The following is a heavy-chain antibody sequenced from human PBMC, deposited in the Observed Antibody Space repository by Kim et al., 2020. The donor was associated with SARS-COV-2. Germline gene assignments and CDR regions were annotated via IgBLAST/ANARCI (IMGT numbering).Heavy chain of an antibody. CDR2: IDWDDDK. Sequence: SGPTLVRPTQTLTLTCTFSGFSLSTYGMCVTWIRQPPGKALEWLALIDWDDDKYYSTSLKTRLTISKDTSKNQVLLTMTNMDPVDTATYYCARILADSSGSPFDYWGQGSLVTVSS. CDR3: ARILADSSGSPFDY. J-gene: IGHJ4*02. V-gene: IGHV2-70*01. D-gene: IGHD3-22*01. CDR1: GFSLSTYGMC.